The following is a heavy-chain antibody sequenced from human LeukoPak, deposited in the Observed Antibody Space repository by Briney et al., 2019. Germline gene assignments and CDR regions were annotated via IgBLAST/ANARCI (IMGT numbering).Heavy chain of an antibody. Sequence: GGSLSLSCAASGFTFSSYEMNWVRQAPGKGLEWVSKISSSGSAIYYADSVKGRFTISRDNAKSTLYLQMNSLRVEDTAVYYCARGGSLGYWGQGTLVTVSS. J-gene: IGHJ4*02. CDR2: ISSSGSAI. CDR1: GFTFSSYE. D-gene: IGHD6-19*01. V-gene: IGHV3-48*03. CDR3: ARGGSLGY.